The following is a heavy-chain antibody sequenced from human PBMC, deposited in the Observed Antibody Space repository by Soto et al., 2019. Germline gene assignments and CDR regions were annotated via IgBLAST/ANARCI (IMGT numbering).Heavy chain of an antibody. CDR3: AKLSTNSGSSYYYGMDV. V-gene: IGHV3-23*01. J-gene: IGHJ6*02. CDR2: ISGSGGST. CDR1: GFTFSSDA. D-gene: IGHD1-26*01. Sequence: GGSLRLSCAASGFTFSSDAMSWVRQAPGKGLEWVSAISGSGGSTYYADSVKGRFTISRDNSKNTLYLQMNSLRAEDTAVYYCAKLSTNSGSSYYYGMDVWGQGNTVTVSS.